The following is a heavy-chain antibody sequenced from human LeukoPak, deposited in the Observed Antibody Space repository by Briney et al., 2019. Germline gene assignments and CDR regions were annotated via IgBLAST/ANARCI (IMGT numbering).Heavy chain of an antibody. D-gene: IGHD3/OR15-3a*01. Sequence: ASVKVSCKASGYTFTSYYMHWVQQAPGQGLEWMGMINPSGGSTSYAQKFQGRVTMTRDTSTSTVYMELRSLRSEDTAVYYCARDADGGLIYDYWGQGTLVTVSS. V-gene: IGHV1-46*01. J-gene: IGHJ4*02. CDR2: INPSGGST. CDR1: GYTFTSYY. CDR3: ARDADGGLIYDY.